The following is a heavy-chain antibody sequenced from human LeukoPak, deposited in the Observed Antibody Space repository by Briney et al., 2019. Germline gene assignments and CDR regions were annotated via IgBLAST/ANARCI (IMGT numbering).Heavy chain of an antibody. Sequence: PGGSPRLSCAASGFTLSNFWINWVRLAPGKGLEWVASVKGDGGQTHFVDSVKGRFAVSTDNTKNSLHLQMNSLRVDDTALYFCARGGLSVPGRLDYWGQGALVIVSS. J-gene: IGHJ4*02. V-gene: IGHV3-7*01. CDR2: VKGDGGQT. CDR1: GFTLSNFW. D-gene: IGHD6-19*01. CDR3: ARGGLSVPGRLDY.